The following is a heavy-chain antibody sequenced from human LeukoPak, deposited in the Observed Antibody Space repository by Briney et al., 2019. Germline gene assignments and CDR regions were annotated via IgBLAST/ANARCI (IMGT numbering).Heavy chain of an antibody. CDR2: ISGYNHKT. D-gene: IGHD3-10*01. V-gene: IGHV1-18*01. J-gene: IGHJ3*02. CDR3: ARIGGSGSYYQLDAFDI. Sequence: ASVKVSCKASGYIFSNYGISWVRQAPGQGLEWRGWISGYNHKTNYAQKVQGRVTMTTETSTNTAYMELRSLRSDDTAVYYCARIGGSGSYYQLDAFDIWGQGTMVTVSS. CDR1: GYIFSNYG.